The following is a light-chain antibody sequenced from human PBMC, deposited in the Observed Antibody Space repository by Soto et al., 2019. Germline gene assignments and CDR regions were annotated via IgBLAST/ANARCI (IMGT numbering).Light chain of an antibody. CDR2: DVS. CDR3: SSYASSSTYV. J-gene: IGLJ1*01. CDR1: SSDVGGYNH. Sequence: QSVLAQPASVSGSPGQSITISCTGTSSDVGGYNHVSCYQQQPGKAPKLMINDVSNRASGVSNRFFGSKSDDTVSLTISGLQAEDESDYYCSSYASSSTYVFGTGTKVTVL. V-gene: IGLV2-14*03.